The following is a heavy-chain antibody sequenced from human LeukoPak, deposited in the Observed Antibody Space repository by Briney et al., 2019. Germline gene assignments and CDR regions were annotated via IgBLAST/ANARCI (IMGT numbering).Heavy chain of an antibody. V-gene: IGHV3-74*01. CDR1: GFTFSSYW. CDR2: INSDGSST. CDR3: ARPTNIVATIESWFDP. J-gene: IGHJ5*02. Sequence: GGSLRLSCAASGFTFSSYWMHWVRQAPGKGLVWVSRINSDGSSTSYADSVKGRFTISRDNAKNTLYLQMNSLRAEDTAVYHCARPTNIVATIESWFDPWGQGTLVTVSS. D-gene: IGHD5-12*01.